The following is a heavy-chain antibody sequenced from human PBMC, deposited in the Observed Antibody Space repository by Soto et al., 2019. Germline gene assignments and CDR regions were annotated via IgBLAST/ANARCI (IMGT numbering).Heavy chain of an antibody. CDR2: ISSDGRKE. D-gene: IGHD2-8*01. CDR3: ARDNGGY. Sequence: QEQLVESGGGVVQPGRSLRLSCAASGFTFSTYAMHWVRQAPGKGLEWVAVISSDGRKEFYVDSVKGRFTISRDNSTNTLYLQMNSPRTDDTAIYYCARDNGGYWGQGTLVTVSS. CDR1: GFTFSTYA. V-gene: IGHV3-30*04. J-gene: IGHJ4*02.